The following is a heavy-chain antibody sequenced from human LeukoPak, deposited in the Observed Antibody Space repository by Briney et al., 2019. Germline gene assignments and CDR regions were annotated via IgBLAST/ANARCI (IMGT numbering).Heavy chain of an antibody. CDR1: GFTFSSYA. D-gene: IGHD2-15*01. V-gene: IGHV3-23*01. J-gene: IGHJ4*02. CDR3: AKDAGRRMVVVAARQRGYYFDY. CDR2: ISGSGGST. Sequence: GASLRLSCAASGFTFSSYAMSWVRQAPGKGLEWVSAISGSGGSTYYADSVKGRFTISRDNSKNTLYLQMNSLRAEDTAVYYCAKDAGRRMVVVAARQRGYYFDYWGQGTLVTVSS.